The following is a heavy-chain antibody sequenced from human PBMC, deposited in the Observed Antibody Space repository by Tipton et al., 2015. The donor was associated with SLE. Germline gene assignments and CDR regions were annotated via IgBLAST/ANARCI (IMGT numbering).Heavy chain of an antibody. D-gene: IGHD7-27*01. J-gene: IGHJ5*02. CDR1: GGSFSGYY. CDR3: ARGKGRNWGWGWFDP. Sequence: LRLSCAVYGGSFSGYYWSYIRQPPGKGLEWIGEVDHSGSTNYNPSLKSRVTISVDTSKNQFSLKLTSVTAADTAVYYCARGKGRNWGWGWFDPWGQGTLVTVSS. V-gene: IGHV4-34*01. CDR2: VDHSGST.